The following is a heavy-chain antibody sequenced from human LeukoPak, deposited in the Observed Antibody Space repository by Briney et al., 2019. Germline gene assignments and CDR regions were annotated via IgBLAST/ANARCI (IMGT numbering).Heavy chain of an antibody. Sequence: GGSLRLSCAASGFTFSSYAMSWARQAPGKGLEWVSGLSTSGGSTYYADSVKGRFTISRDNSKNTLYLQMNSLRAEDTAVYYCAKDRSGWYYFDYWGQGTLVTVSS. CDR3: AKDRSGWYYFDY. D-gene: IGHD6-19*01. CDR2: LSTSGGST. CDR1: GFTFSSYA. V-gene: IGHV3-23*01. J-gene: IGHJ4*02.